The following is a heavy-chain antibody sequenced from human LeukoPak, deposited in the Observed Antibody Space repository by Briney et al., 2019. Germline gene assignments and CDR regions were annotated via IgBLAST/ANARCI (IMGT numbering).Heavy chain of an antibody. CDR1: GYTFTDYY. D-gene: IGHD3-9*01. J-gene: IGHJ4*02. CDR3: GREPRYRPIDY. Sequence: ASVKVSCKASGYTFTDYYIHWVQQAPGKGLVWMGRVDPEDDEVRYLEKFQDRVTLTTDTSTSTAYMELRSLRSDDTAVYYCGREPRYRPIDYWGQGTLVTVSS. V-gene: IGHV1-69-2*01. CDR2: VDPEDDEV.